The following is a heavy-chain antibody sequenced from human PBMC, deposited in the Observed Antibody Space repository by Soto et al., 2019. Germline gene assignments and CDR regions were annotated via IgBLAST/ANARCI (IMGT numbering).Heavy chain of an antibody. D-gene: IGHD3-22*01. CDR3: ARDGVGTVIDRRYFDL. CDR2: IIPILGIA. CDR1: GGTFSSYT. Sequence: QVQLVQSGAEVKKPGSSVKVSCKASGGTFSSYTISWVRQAPGQGLEWMGRIIPILGIANYAQKFQGRVTITADNSTSTAYMELSTLRSDDTAVYYCARDGVGTVIDRRYFDLWGRGTLVTVSS. J-gene: IGHJ2*01. V-gene: IGHV1-69*08.